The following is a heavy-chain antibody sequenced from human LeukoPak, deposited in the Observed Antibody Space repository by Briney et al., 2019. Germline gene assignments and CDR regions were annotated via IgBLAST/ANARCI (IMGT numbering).Heavy chain of an antibody. D-gene: IGHD4-23*01. CDR1: GGSISSGDSY. CDR2: IYYSGST. Sequence: SQTLSLTCTVSGGSISSGDSYWSWIRQPPGKGLEWIGYIYYSGSTYYNPSLKSRVTISVDTSKTQFSLKLSSVTAADTALYYCARATVGYPVASWFDPWGEGTLVTVSS. J-gene: IGHJ5*02. V-gene: IGHV4-30-4*01. CDR3: ARATVGYPVASWFDP.